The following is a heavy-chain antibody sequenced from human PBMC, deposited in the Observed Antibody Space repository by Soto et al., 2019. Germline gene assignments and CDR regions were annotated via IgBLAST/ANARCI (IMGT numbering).Heavy chain of an antibody. CDR2: ISYDGSNK. Sequence: GGSLRLSCAASGFTFSSYAMHWVRQAPGKGLEWVAVISYDGSNKYYADSVKGRFTISRDNSKNTLYLQMNSLRAEDTAVYYCARDLPPRKVLDYWGPGTLVTVSS. V-gene: IGHV3-30-3*01. J-gene: IGHJ4*02. CDR3: ARDLPPRKVLDY. CDR1: GFTFSSYA.